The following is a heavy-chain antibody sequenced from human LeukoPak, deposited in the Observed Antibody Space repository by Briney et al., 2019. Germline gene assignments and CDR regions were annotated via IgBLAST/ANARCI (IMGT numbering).Heavy chain of an antibody. CDR1: GGSISSGGYY. D-gene: IGHD4-17*01. J-gene: IGHJ6*02. CDR2: IYCSGST. Sequence: SQTLSLTCTVSGGSISSGGYYWSWIRQHPGKGLEWIGYIYCSGSTYYNPSLKSRVTISVDTSKNQFSLKLSSVTAADTAVYYCARVDYGDSYGMDVWGQGTTVTVSS. V-gene: IGHV4-31*03. CDR3: ARVDYGDSYGMDV.